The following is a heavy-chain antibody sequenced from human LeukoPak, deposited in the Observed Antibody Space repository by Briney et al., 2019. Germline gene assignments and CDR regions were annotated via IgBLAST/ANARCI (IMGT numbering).Heavy chain of an antibody. CDR1: GFSVSTKY. V-gene: IGHV3-53*01. CDR3: ARVGDHYHWYLDV. Sequence: GGSLRLSCEGSGFSVSTKYMNWVRQAPGKGLEWVSILYSGSSTYYTDSVKGRFTVSRDDSKNTLYLHMNSLGVEDTAVYYCARVGDHYHWYLDVWGRAPWSLSPQ. D-gene: IGHD3-10*01. J-gene: IGHJ2*01. CDR2: LYSGSST.